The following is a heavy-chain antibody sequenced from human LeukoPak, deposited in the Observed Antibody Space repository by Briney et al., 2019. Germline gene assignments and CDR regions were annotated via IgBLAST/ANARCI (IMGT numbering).Heavy chain of an antibody. CDR2: IKSKTDGGTT. D-gene: IGHD3-10*01. J-gene: IGHJ4*02. CDR1: GFSFSYAR. CDR3: TTITMIREHEDY. V-gene: IGHV3-15*01. Sequence: GGSLRLSCAASGFSFSYARMSWVRQAPGKGLEWVGRIKSKTDGGTTDYAAPVKGRFTISRDDSRNTLSLQMNSLKTEDTAVYYCTTITMIREHEDYWGQGTLVTVSS.